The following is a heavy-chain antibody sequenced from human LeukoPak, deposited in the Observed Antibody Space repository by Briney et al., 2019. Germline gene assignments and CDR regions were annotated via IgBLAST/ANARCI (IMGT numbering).Heavy chain of an antibody. D-gene: IGHD6-13*01. CDR2: ISYDGSNK. CDR1: GFTFSSYA. V-gene: IGHV3-30*14. Sequence: GGSLRLSCAASGFTFSSYAMHWVRQAPGKGLEWVAVISYDGSNKYYADSVKGRFTISRDNSKNTLYLQMNSLRAEDTAVYYCARETEDRSSSWSPGAFDIWGQGTMVTVSS. CDR3: ARETEDRSSSWSPGAFDI. J-gene: IGHJ3*02.